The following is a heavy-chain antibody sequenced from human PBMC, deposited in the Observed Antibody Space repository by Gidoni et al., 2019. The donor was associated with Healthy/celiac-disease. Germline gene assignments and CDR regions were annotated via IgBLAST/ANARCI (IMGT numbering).Heavy chain of an antibody. CDR1: GGSFSGYY. J-gene: IGHJ5*02. V-gene: IGHV4-34*01. CDR2: INHSGST. D-gene: IGHD2-2*02. CDR3: ARGYCSSTSCYIWWFDP. Sequence: QVQLQQWGAGLLKPSETLSLTCAVYGGSFSGYYWSWIRQPPGKGMEWIGEINHSGSTNYNPSLRSRVTISVDTSKNQLSLKLSSVTAADTAVYYCARGYCSSTSCYIWWFDPWGQGTLVTVSS.